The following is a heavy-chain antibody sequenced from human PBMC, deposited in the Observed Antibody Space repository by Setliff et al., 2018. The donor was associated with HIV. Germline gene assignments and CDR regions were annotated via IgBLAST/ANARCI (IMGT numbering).Heavy chain of an antibody. CDR1: GGSISSYY. CDR3: ASFGVTWFGELYN. CDR2: IYYSGST. D-gene: IGHD3-10*01. V-gene: IGHV4-59*01. Sequence: SETLSLTCTVSGGSISSYYWSWIRQPPGKGLEWIGYIYYSGSTNYNPSLKIRVTISVDTSKYQFSLKLSSVTAAATAVYYCASFGVTWFGELYNWGQGTLVTVSS. J-gene: IGHJ4*02.